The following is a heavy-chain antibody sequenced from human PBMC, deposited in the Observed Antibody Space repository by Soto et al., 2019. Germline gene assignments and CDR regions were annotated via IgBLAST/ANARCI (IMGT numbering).Heavy chain of an antibody. D-gene: IGHD3-10*01. V-gene: IGHV3-74*01. J-gene: IGHJ4*02. CDR2: INADGTYS. CDR3: TRGPRPISTGTGAY. Sequence: GGSLRLSCAASGFTFSNSWVHWVRQVSGKGLEWVSRINADGTYSDYADSVRGRFTISRDNVNDTLYLQMNNLRAEDSGLYYCTRGPRPISTGTGAYWGQGTQVTVSS. CDR1: GFTFSNSW.